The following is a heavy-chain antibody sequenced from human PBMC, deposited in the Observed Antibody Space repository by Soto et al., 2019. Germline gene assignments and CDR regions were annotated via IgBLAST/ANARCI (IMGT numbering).Heavy chain of an antibody. D-gene: IGHD4-17*01. CDR1: GGTFSSYA. CDR2: IIPIFGTA. Sequence: SVKVSCKASGGTFSSYAISWVRQAPGQWLEWMGGIIPIFGTANYAQKFQGRVTITADESTSTAYMELSSLRSEDTAVYYCARAPSHDYGDYVDYYYYGMDVWGQGTTVTV. V-gene: IGHV1-69*13. J-gene: IGHJ6*02. CDR3: ARAPSHDYGDYVDYYYYGMDV.